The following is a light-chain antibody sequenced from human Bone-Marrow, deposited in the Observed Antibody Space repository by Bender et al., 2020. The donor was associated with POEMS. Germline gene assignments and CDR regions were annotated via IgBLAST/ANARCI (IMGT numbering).Light chain of an antibody. CDR2: DVT. J-gene: IGLJ2*01. CDR1: SSDVAGYNY. V-gene: IGLV2-14*03. CDR3: SSETSNNTLV. Sequence: QSALTQPASVSGSPGQSITISCTGISSDVAGYNYVSWYQHHPGKAPKLLIYDVTTRPSGVSSRFSGSKSGITASLTVSGLQAEDEADYYCSSETSNNTLVFGGGTKLTVL.